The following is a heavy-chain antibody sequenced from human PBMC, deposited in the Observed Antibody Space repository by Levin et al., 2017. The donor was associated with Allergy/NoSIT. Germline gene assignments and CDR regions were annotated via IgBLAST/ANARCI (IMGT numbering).Heavy chain of an antibody. J-gene: IGHJ3*02. CDR1: GFTFSSYA. D-gene: IGHD6-13*01. CDR3: VKPPPPPGFSSSWYEGDDAFDS. V-gene: IGHV3-64D*06. CDR2: ISSNGGST. Sequence: PGGSLRLSCSASGFTFSSYAMHWVRQAPGKGLEYVSAISSNGGSTYYADSVKGRFTISRDNSKNTLYLQMSSLRAEDTAVYYCVKPPPPPGFSSSWYEGDDAFDSWGQGTMVTVSS.